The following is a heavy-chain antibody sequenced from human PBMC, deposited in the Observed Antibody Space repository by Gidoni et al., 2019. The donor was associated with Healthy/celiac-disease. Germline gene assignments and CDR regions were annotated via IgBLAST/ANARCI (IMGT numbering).Heavy chain of an antibody. J-gene: IGHJ3*02. D-gene: IGHD1-26*01. CDR1: GYTFTSYD. Sequence: QVQLVQSGAEVKKPGASVKVSCKASGYTFTSYDINWVRQATGQGLEWMGWMNPNRGNTGYAQKFQGRVTMTRNTSISTAYMELSSLRSEDTAVYYCARVLEGWELLHDAFDIWGQGTMVTVSS. CDR2: MNPNRGNT. V-gene: IGHV1-8*01. CDR3: ARVLEGWELLHDAFDI.